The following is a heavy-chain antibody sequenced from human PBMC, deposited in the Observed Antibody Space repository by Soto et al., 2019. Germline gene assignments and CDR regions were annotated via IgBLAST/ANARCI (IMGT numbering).Heavy chain of an antibody. J-gene: IGHJ4*02. Sequence: SETLSLTCTVSGGSISSYYWSWIRQPPGKGLEWIGYIYYSGSTNYNPSLKSRVTISVDTSKNQFSLKLSSVTAADTAVYYCARDRRGTMVRGSYFDYWGQGTLVTVSS. CDR3: ARDRRGTMVRGSYFDY. CDR1: GGSISSYY. CDR2: IYYSGST. V-gene: IGHV4-59*01. D-gene: IGHD3-10*01.